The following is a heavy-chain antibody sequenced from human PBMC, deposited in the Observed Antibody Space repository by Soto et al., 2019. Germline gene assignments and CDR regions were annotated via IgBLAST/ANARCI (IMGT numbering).Heavy chain of an antibody. J-gene: IGHJ4*02. V-gene: IGHV3-23*01. D-gene: IGHD3-3*01. CDR1: GFTFSSYA. Sequence: GGSLRLSCAASGFTFSSYAMSWVRQAPGKGLEWVSAISGSGGSTYYADSVRGRFTISRDNSKNTLYLQMNSLRAEDTAVYYCAKVPTRGFLEWFPPYFDYWGQGTLVTVSS. CDR2: ISGSGGST. CDR3: AKVPTRGFLEWFPPYFDY.